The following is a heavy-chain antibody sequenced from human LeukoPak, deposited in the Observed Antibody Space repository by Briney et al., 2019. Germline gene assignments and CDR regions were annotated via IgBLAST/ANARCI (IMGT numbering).Heavy chain of an antibody. CDR1: DFPFSNYW. Sequence: GGSLRLSCAASDFPFSNYWMHWVRQVPGERLTWVSRISSDGTKIGYAASVKGRFTISRDNGKNTPSLRMNTLGVEDTAIYYCVRDSPRAFDLWGRGTMVTVS. CDR2: ISSDGTKI. CDR3: VRDSPRAFDL. J-gene: IGHJ3*01. V-gene: IGHV3-74*01.